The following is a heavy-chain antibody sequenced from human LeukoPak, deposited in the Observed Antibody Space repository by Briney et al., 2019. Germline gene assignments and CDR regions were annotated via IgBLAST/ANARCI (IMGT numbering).Heavy chain of an antibody. D-gene: IGHD3-3*01. CDR1: GYTFTSYD. CDR3: ARGNQITIFGVVIDNWFDP. CDR2: MNPNSGNT. J-gene: IGHJ5*02. Sequence: GASVKVSCKASGYTFTSYDTNWVRQATGQGLEWMGWMNPNSGNTGYAQKFQGRVTITRNTSISTAYMELSSLRSEDTAVYYCARGNQITIFGVVIDNWFDPWGQGTLVTVSS. V-gene: IGHV1-8*03.